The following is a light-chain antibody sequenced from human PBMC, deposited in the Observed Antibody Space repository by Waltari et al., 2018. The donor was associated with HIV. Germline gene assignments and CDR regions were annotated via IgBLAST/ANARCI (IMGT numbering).Light chain of an antibody. CDR1: SSNLGNTY. Sequence: QSVLTQSPSLSGTPGQRVAISCSGSSSNLGNTYVSWYQKVQGTTPKLLICWNNRRPSGVSDRFSGSVSGTSASLAISGLRSDDEANYYCAVWDNSLSAQVFGGGTTLTVL. CDR3: AVWDNSLSAQV. CDR2: WNN. J-gene: IGLJ3*02. V-gene: IGLV1-47*01.